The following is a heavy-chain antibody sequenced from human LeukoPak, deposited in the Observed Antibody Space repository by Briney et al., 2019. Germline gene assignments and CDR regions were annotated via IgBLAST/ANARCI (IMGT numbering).Heavy chain of an antibody. CDR1: GYTFTSYY. J-gene: IGHJ5*02. CDR3: ARDRCSGGSCYGWFDP. D-gene: IGHD2-15*01. CDR2: INPSGGST. V-gene: IGHV1-46*01. Sequence: ASVKVSCKASGYTFTSYYMHWVRQAPGQGLEWMGIINPSGGSTSYAQKFQGRVTMTRDMSTSTVCMELSSLRSEDTAVYYCARDRCSGGSCYGWFDPWGQGTLVTVSS.